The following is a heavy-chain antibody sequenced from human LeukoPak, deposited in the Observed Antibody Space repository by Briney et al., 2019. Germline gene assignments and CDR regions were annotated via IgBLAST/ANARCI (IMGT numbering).Heavy chain of an antibody. D-gene: IGHD4-17*01. CDR1: GFTFSTSG. CDR3: ARVDYGDYGFDY. V-gene: IGHV3-48*02. CDR2: ITSSTKTL. Sequence: PGGSLRLSCAASGFTFSTSGLGWVRQAPGKGLEWLSYITSSTKTLYMDSVQGRFTISRDNAKDSLYLQMDSLREEDTAVYYCARVDYGDYGFDYWGQGTLVTVSS. J-gene: IGHJ4*02.